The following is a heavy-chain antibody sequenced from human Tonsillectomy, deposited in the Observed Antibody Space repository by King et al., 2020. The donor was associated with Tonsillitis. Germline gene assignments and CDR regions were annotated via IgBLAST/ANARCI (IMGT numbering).Heavy chain of an antibody. CDR3: ARHLFLGYGDY. V-gene: IGHV3-66*04. CDR2: IYSGGNT. D-gene: IGHD5-12*01. J-gene: IGHJ4*02. CDR1: GFTVSNNY. Sequence: VQLVESGGGLVQPGGSLRLSCAASGFTVSNNYMSWVRQAPGKGLEWVSIIYSGGNTYSADSVKGRLNISRDNSKNTLYFQMHSLRAEDTAVYYCARHLFLGYGDYWGQGTLVIVSS.